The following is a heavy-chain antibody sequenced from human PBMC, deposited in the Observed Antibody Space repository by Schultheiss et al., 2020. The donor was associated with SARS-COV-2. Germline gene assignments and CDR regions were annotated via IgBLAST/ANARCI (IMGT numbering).Heavy chain of an antibody. V-gene: IGHV3-66*01. J-gene: IGHJ4*02. Sequence: GGSLRLSCAASGFTFSSYAMSWVRQAPGKGLEWVSVIYSGGGTYYADSVKGRFTISRDNSKNTLYLQMNSLRAEDTAVYYCARDLGSRWSDYWGQGTLVTVSS. D-gene: IGHD6-13*01. CDR1: GFTFSSYA. CDR3: ARDLGSRWSDY. CDR2: IYSGGGT.